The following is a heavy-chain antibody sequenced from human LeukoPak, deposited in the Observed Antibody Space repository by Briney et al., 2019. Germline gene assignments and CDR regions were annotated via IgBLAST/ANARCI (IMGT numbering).Heavy chain of an antibody. CDR1: VGPMSRHY. D-gene: IGHD6-19*01. Sequence: AVPQSLTCTLSVGPMSRHYWNWLPQPPGKALEWIGYIHSSRSTKYNPSLKSRVTISVDTSKNQFSLKLSSVTAADRAVYYCARWYSSGWAFDYWGQGTLVTVSS. CDR2: IHSSRST. V-gene: IGHV4-59*08. CDR3: ARWYSSGWAFDY. J-gene: IGHJ4*02.